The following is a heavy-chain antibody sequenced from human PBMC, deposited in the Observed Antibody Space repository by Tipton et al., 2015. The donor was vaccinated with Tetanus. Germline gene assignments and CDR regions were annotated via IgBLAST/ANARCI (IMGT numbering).Heavy chain of an antibody. D-gene: IGHD3-3*01. CDR1: GGSISSSN. CDR2: ISSSSSYI. J-gene: IGHJ4*02. Sequence: LSLTCAVSGGSISSSNWWSWVRQAPGKGLEWVSSISSSSSYIYYADSVKGRFTISRDNAKNSLYLQMNSLRAEDTAVYYCARDWSIDYWGQGTLVTVSS. CDR3: ARDWSIDY. V-gene: IGHV3-21*01.